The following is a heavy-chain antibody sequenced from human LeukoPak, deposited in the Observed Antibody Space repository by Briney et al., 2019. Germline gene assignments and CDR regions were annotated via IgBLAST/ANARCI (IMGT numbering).Heavy chain of an antibody. Sequence: PSETLSLTCSVSGGSVSSYYWSWLRQSPGKGLEWIGFIYNTGSTYYNPSLNSRVTISLDTSKNQFSLKLNSVTAADSAIYYCARNYCTGGSCYINDDWGQGTLVTVSS. J-gene: IGHJ4*02. CDR1: GGSVSSYY. CDR3: ARNYCTGGSCYINDD. D-gene: IGHD2-15*01. CDR2: IYNTGST. V-gene: IGHV4-59*02.